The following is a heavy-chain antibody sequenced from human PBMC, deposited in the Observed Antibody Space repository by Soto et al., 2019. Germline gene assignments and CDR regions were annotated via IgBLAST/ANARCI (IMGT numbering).Heavy chain of an antibody. CDR3: ARDRITTRGDAFDL. CDR1: GGTFSTYI. Sequence: QVQLVQSGAEVRKPGSSVKVSCKAPGGTFSTYIISWVRQAPGQGLEWMGRIIPIPDITNYAQKFQGRVTVTADRSTSTAYMELTSLKSVGAAVYDCARDRITTRGDAFDLWGQGTMVTVSS. D-gene: IGHD3-3*01. CDR2: IIPIPDIT. J-gene: IGHJ3*01. V-gene: IGHV1-69*08.